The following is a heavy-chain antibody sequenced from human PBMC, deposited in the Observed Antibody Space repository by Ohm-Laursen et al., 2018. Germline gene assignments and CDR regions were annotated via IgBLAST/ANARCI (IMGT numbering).Heavy chain of an antibody. CDR1: GDSISSYY. J-gene: IGHJ3*02. D-gene: IGHD3-16*02. Sequence: PSDTLSLTCTVSGDSISSYYWTWIRQPAGKGLEWIGRIYTSGSTNYNPSLKSRVTMSVDTSKNQFSLKLSSVTAADTAVYYCAKTFGGVIDDAFDIWGQGTMVTVSS. CDR3: AKTFGGVIDDAFDI. V-gene: IGHV4-4*07. CDR2: IYTSGST.